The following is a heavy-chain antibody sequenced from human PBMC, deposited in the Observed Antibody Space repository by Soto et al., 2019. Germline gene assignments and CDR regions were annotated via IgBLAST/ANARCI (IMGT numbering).Heavy chain of an antibody. Sequence: SETLSLTCAVYGRSFSGYYWSWIRQPPGKGLEWIGEINHSGSTNYNPSLKSRVTISVDTSKNQFSLKLSSVTAADTALYYCARPGSSGWYYYYYYGMDVWGQGTTVT. CDR3: ARPGSSGWYYYYYYGMDV. D-gene: IGHD6-19*01. V-gene: IGHV4-34*01. CDR2: INHSGST. CDR1: GRSFSGYY. J-gene: IGHJ6*02.